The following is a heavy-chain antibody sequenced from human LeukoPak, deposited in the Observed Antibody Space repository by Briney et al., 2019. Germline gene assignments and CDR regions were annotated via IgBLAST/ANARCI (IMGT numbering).Heavy chain of an antibody. CDR2: IYYSGGT. J-gene: IGHJ5*02. Sequence: SETLSLTCTVSRGSITSSYWSWIRQPPGKGLEWIGYIYYSGGTNYNPSLKSRVTISVDTSMNRFPLKLRSVTAADTAVYYCARAGTNDYGDLAGWFDPWGQGTLVIVSS. D-gene: IGHD4-17*01. CDR1: RGSITSSY. CDR3: ARAGTNDYGDLAGWFDP. V-gene: IGHV4-59*01.